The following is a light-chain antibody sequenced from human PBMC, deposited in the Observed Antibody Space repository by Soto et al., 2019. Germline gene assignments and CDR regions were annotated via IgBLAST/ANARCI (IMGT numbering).Light chain of an antibody. CDR3: QHYYSSPPT. CDR1: QDISSS. CDR2: GAS. V-gene: IGKV1-8*01. Sequence: AIRMTQSPSSFSASIGDRVTITCRASQDISSSLGWYQQIPGRAPKLLISGASNLQGGVPSRFSGSGSGTDFILTISSLQSEDFATYYCQHYYSSPPTFGQGTKVEIK. J-gene: IGKJ1*01.